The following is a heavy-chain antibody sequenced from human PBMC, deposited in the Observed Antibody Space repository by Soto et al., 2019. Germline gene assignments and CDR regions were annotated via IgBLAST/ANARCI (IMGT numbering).Heavy chain of an antibody. CDR3: VRDGTKTLRDWFDP. CDR1: GGSISSYY. V-gene: IGHV4-4*07. CDR2: IYATGTT. D-gene: IGHD1-1*01. Sequence: SETLSLTCTVSGGSISSYYWSWIRQPPGKGLEWIGRIYATGTTDYNPSLKSRVMMSVDTSKKQFSLKLRSVTAADTAVYYCVRDGTKTLRDWFDPWGQGISVTVSS. J-gene: IGHJ5*02.